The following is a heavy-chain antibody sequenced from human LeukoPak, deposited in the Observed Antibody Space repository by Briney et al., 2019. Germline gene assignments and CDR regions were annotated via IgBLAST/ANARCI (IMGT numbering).Heavy chain of an antibody. Sequence: SVKVSCKASGGTFSSYAISWVRQAPGQGLEWMGGIIPIFGTANYAQKFQGRVTITTDESTSTAYMELSSLRSEDTAVYYCARVRETAKGLGYCSGGSCYSLWFDPWGQGTLVTVSS. CDR3: ARVRETAKGLGYCSGGSCYSLWFDP. CDR2: IIPIFGTA. V-gene: IGHV1-69*05. CDR1: GGTFSSYA. D-gene: IGHD2-15*01. J-gene: IGHJ5*02.